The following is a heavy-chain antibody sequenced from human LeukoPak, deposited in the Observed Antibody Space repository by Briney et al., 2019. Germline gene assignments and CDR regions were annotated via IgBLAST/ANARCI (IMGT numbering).Heavy chain of an antibody. D-gene: IGHD2-21*02. CDR1: GYTFRNYY. CDR2: FTPSGGTT. CDR3: ARGDCSEGNCYSDY. J-gene: IGHJ4*02. Sequence: GASVKVSCETSGYTFRNYYIYWVRQAPGQGLEWMGRFTPSGGTTKYAQNFQGRVTMTRDTSTNTVYMELSSLRSDDTALYYCARGDCSEGNCYSDYWGQGTLVTVSS. V-gene: IGHV1-46*01.